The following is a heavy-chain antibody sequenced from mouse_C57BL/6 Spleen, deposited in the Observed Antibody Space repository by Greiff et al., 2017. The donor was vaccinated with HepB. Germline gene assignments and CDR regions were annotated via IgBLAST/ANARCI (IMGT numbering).Heavy chain of an antibody. CDR2: ISSGSSTI. CDR3: ASDGYYDFDY. Sequence: EVKVVESGGGLVKPGGSLKLSCAASGFTFSDYGMHWVRQAPEKGLEWVAYISSGSSTIYYADTVKGRFTISRDNAKNTLFLQVTSLRSEDTAMYYCASDGYYDFDYWGQGTTLTVSS. V-gene: IGHV5-17*01. J-gene: IGHJ2*01. CDR1: GFTFSDYG. D-gene: IGHD2-3*01.